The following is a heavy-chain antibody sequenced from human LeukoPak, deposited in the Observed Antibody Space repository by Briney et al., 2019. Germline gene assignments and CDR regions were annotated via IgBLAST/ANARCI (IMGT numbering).Heavy chain of an antibody. D-gene: IGHD2-15*01. CDR1: GGSISSFY. J-gene: IGHJ3*02. Sequence: SETLSLTCTVSGGSISSFYWSWIRQPAGKGLEWIGRIYTPGRTSYSPSLKSRVSMSEDTSKNQFSLELRSVTAADTAVYYCARTPCSGGSCSGGDAFDIWGQGALVTVSS. V-gene: IGHV4-4*07. CDR3: ARTPCSGGSCSGGDAFDI. CDR2: IYTPGRT.